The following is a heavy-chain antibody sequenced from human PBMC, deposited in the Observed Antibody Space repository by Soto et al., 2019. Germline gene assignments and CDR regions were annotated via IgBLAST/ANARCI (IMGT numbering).Heavy chain of an antibody. D-gene: IGHD6-19*01. CDR3: ARGEGAQLVAIAVASY. CDR2: IYYSGST. CDR1: GGSISSGGYY. Sequence: QVQLQESGPGLVKPSQTLSLTCTVSGGSISSGGYYWSWIRQHPGKGLEWSGYIYYSGSTYYNPSPKSRVTVSVDTSKNQFSLKLSSVTAAGTAVYYCARGEGAQLVAIAVASYWGQGTLVTVSS. V-gene: IGHV4-31*03. J-gene: IGHJ4*02.